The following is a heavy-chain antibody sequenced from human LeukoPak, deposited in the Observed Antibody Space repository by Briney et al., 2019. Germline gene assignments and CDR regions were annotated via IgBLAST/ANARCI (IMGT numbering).Heavy chain of an antibody. V-gene: IGHV3-23*01. J-gene: IGHJ4*02. D-gene: IGHD3-22*01. CDR2: ISGSGDST. Sequence: GGSLRLSCAASGFTFSSCAMSWVRQAPGKGLEWVSGISGSGDSTYYADSVKGRFTISRDNSKNTLYLQMNGLRAEDTAVYYCATYRRGYHDSSESYYFDYWGQGTLVTVSS. CDR3: ATYRRGYHDSSESYYFDY. CDR1: GFTFSSCA.